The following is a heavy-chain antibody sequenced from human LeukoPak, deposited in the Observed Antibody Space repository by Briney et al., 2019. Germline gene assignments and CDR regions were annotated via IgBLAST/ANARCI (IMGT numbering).Heavy chain of an antibody. J-gene: IGHJ5*02. CDR1: GYTLTELS. CDR2: FDPEDGET. Sequence: ASVKVSCKVSGYTLTELSMHWVRQAPGKGLEWMGGFDPEDGETIYAQKFQGRVTMTEDTSTDTAYMELSSLRSEDTAVYYCASGYCSGGSCYASWGWFDPWGQGTLVTVSS. V-gene: IGHV1-24*01. CDR3: ASGYCSGGSCYASWGWFDP. D-gene: IGHD2-15*01.